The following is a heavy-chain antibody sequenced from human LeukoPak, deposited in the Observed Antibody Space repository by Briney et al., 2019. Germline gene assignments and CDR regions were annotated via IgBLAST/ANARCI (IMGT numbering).Heavy chain of an antibody. J-gene: IGHJ6*03. CDR2: ITSSGTYI. CDR3: ARDPYSGNYGNDYYYYMDV. Sequence: PGGSLRLSCAASGFPFSNYNMNWVRQAPGKAMEWVSSITSSGTYIFYADSVKGRFTISRDNAKNSLYLQMDSLGPEDTAVYYCARDPYSGNYGNDYYYYMDVWGKGTTVTISS. CDR1: GFPFSNYN. D-gene: IGHD1-26*01. V-gene: IGHV3-21*01.